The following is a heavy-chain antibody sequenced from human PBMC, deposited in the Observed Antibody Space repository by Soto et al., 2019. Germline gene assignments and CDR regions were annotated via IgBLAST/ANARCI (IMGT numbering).Heavy chain of an antibody. CDR3: ARDRYSLAY. D-gene: IGHD1-26*01. CDR1: GSNSNSYW. CDR2: IDRDGSTA. J-gene: IGHJ4*02. V-gene: IGHV3-74*03. Sequence: EVQLVESGGTLVQPGGSLRLSFAASGSNSNSYWMHWVRQAPGMGLEWVSGIDRDGSTATYADSVKGRFTISRDNAKNTLFLQMDSLRGEDTAVYFCARDRYSLAYWGQGTVVTVSS.